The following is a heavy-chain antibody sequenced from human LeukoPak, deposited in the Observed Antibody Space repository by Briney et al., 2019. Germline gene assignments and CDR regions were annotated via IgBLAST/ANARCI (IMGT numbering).Heavy chain of an antibody. D-gene: IGHD6-19*01. CDR2: IYTSGST. CDR1: GGSISSYY. J-gene: IGHJ3*02. V-gene: IGHV4-4*07. CDR3: VRVRSSGWRLDAFDI. Sequence: SETLSLTCTVSGGSISSYYWSWIRQPAGKGLEWIGRIYTSGSTNYNPSLKSRVTMSVDTSKNQFSLKLSSVTAADTAVYYCVRVRSSGWRLDAFDIWGQGTMVTVSS.